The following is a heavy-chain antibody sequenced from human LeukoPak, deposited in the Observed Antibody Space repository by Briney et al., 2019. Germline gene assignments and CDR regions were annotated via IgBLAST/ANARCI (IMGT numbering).Heavy chain of an antibody. V-gene: IGHV4-4*08. CDR1: GGSVFSYY. CDR3: ARRAYYDTSGYHHVSGYFVL. Sequence: SETLSLTCTVSGGSVFSYYWDWIRQPPGKGLEWIGYVYAGGITNYNPSLRSRGTLSVDASRSQISLRLTAVTAADTAMYFCARRAYYDTSGYHHVSGYFVLWGRDTLVTVSS. D-gene: IGHD3-22*01. CDR2: VYAGGIT. J-gene: IGHJ2*01.